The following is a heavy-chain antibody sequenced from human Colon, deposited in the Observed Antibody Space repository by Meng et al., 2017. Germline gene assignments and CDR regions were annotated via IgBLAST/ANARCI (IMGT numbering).Heavy chain of an antibody. D-gene: IGHD3-3*01. CDR3: ARKRITIFGLGGTAFDI. CDR2: ISYDGSNK. V-gene: IGHV3-30*01. J-gene: IGHJ3*02. Sequence: GESLKISCAASGFTFSSYAMHWVRQAPGKGLEWVAVISYDGSNKYYADSVKGRFTISRDNSKNTLYLQMNSLRAEDTAVYYCARKRITIFGLGGTAFDIWGQGTMVTVSS. CDR1: GFTFSSYA.